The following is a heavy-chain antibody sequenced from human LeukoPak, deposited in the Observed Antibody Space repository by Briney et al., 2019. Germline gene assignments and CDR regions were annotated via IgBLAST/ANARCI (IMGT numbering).Heavy chain of an antibody. D-gene: IGHD3-22*01. J-gene: IGHJ4*02. V-gene: IGHV3-30*18. Sequence: GRSLRLSCAASGFTFSSYGMHWVRQAPGEGLEWVAVISCDGGNKYYADSVKGRFTISRDNSKNTLYLQMNSLRAEDTAVYYCAKDLRYYDSSGYSDYWGQGTLVTVSS. CDR2: ISCDGGNK. CDR1: GFTFSSYG. CDR3: AKDLRYYDSSGYSDY.